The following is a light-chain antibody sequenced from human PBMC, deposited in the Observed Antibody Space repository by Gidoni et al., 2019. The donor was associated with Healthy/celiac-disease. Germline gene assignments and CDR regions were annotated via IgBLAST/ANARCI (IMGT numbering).Light chain of an antibody. CDR3: QQYNSDST. J-gene: IGKJ1*01. Sequence: DIQMTQSPSTLSASVGDRVTITCRASKSINSWLAWYQQKPGKAPKLLIYKASSLESGAPSRFSGSGSGTEFTLTISSLQPDDFATYYCQQYNSDSTFGQXTKVEIK. CDR1: KSINSW. V-gene: IGKV1-5*03. CDR2: KAS.